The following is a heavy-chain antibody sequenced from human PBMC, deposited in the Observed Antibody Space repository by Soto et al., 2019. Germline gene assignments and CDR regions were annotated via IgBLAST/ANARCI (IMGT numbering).Heavy chain of an antibody. CDR2: ISSSGSTI. Sequence: GGSLRLSCAASGFTFSDYYMSWIRQAPGKGLEWVSYISSSGSTIYYADSVKGRFTISRDNAKNSLYLQMNSLRAEDTAVYYCARRLRWLQSQPTNCFDPWGQGTLVTV. CDR3: ARRLRWLQSQPTNCFDP. D-gene: IGHD5-12*01. J-gene: IGHJ5*02. V-gene: IGHV3-11*01. CDR1: GFTFSDYY.